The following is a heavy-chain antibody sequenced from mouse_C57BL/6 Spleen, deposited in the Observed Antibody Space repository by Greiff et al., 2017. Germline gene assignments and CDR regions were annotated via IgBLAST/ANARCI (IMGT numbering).Heavy chain of an antibody. D-gene: IGHD1-1*01. CDR3: ATNYGSSYGDFAY. CDR1: GYTFTSYT. CDR2: INPSSGDT. J-gene: IGHJ3*01. Sequence: QVQLQQSGAELARPGASVKMSCKASGYTFTSYTMHWVNQRPGQGLEWIGYINPSSGDTKYNQKYKDKATLTSDKSSSTAYMQMSSLTSEDSAVYYCATNYGSSYGDFAYWGQGTLVTVSA. V-gene: IGHV1-4*01.